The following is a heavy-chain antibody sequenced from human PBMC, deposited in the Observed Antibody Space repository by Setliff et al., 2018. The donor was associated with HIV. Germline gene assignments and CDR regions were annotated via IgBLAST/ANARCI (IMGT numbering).Heavy chain of an antibody. D-gene: IGHD5-12*01. J-gene: IGHJ4*02. V-gene: IGHV4-34*01. CDR1: GGSFSGYY. Sequence: ASETLSLTCAVYGGSFSGYYWSWIRQPPGKGLEWIGYIYDSGRTYYNPSLKSRVTISVDTSKNQFSLKLSSVTAADTAVYYCARVVVERATIFDFWGPGTLVTVSS. CDR3: ARVVVERATIFDF. CDR2: IYDSGRT.